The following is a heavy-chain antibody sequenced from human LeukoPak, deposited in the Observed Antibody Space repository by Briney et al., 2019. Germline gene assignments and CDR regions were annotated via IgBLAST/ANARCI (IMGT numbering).Heavy chain of an antibody. Sequence: ASVKVSCKASGYTFTDYYMHWVRQAPGQGLEWMGWINPDSGGTNYAQNFQGRVTMTRDTSISTAYMELSRLRSDDTAVYYCAREPHYDLLTGYALGYLDLWGRGTLLTVSS. V-gene: IGHV1-2*02. CDR1: GYTFTDYY. CDR3: AREPHYDLLTGYALGYLDL. J-gene: IGHJ2*01. CDR2: INPDSGGT. D-gene: IGHD3-9*01.